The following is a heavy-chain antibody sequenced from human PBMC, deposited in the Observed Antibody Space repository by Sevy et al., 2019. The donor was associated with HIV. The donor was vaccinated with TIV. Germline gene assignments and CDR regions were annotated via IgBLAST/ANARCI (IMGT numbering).Heavy chain of an antibody. CDR3: ATDLKMVQLWFQNFDY. V-gene: IGHV1-24*01. CDR2: FDPEDGET. CDR1: GYTLTELS. D-gene: IGHD5-18*01. J-gene: IGHJ4*02. Sequence: ASVKVSCKVSGYTLTELSMHWVRQAPGKGLEWMGGFDPEDGETIYAQKFQGRVTMTEDTSTDTAYMELSSLRSEDTAVYYCATDLKMVQLWFQNFDYWGQRTLVTVSS.